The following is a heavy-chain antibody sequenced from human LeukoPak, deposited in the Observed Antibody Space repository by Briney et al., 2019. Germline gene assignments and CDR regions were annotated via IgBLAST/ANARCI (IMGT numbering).Heavy chain of an antibody. D-gene: IGHD3-10*01. J-gene: IGHJ4*02. CDR2: FDPEDGET. Sequence: ASVKVSCKVSGYTLTELSMHWVRQAPGKGLEWMGGFDPEDGETIYAQKFQGRVTMTEDTSTDTAYMELSSLRSEDTAVYYCATDDTLLWFGELLSILNYWGQGTLVTVSS. CDR1: GYTLTELS. CDR3: ATDDTLLWFGELLSILNY. V-gene: IGHV1-24*01.